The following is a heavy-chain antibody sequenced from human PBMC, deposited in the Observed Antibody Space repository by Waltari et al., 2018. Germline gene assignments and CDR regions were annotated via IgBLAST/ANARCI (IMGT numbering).Heavy chain of an antibody. CDR3: ARAVDVADY. J-gene: IGHJ4*02. CDR2: IKQDGSAK. D-gene: IGHD5-12*01. Sequence: EIQVVESGGGLVQPGGSLRLSCAASGFTFSSYWMSWVRQAPGKGLEWVANIKQDGSAKVCLDSVKGRFTISRDNAKNTLYLQMNSLRAGDTALYYCARAVDVADYWGQGTLVTVSS. V-gene: IGHV3-7*01. CDR1: GFTFSSYW.